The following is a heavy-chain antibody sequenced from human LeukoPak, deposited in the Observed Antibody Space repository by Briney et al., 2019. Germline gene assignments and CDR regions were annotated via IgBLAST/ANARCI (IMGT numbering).Heavy chain of an antibody. V-gene: IGHV3-7*01. J-gene: IGHJ4*02. Sequence: GESMRLSSAVSGLSFSGSWMNWVRHAPGKGLEWVANINPDGRQKRFVDFVMGRFTMSRDNAKNSLYLQMNSLRVEDTAVFYCAAWTDRGYNFWGQGTLVTVSS. CDR1: GLSFSGSW. CDR3: AAWTDRGYNF. CDR2: INPDGRQK. D-gene: IGHD5-24*01.